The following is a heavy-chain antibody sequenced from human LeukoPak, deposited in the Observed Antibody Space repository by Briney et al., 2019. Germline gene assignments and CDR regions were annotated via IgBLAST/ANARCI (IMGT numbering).Heavy chain of an antibody. Sequence: GGSLRLSCAASGFTVSSNYMSWVRQPPGKGLEWVSVIYSGGSTYYADSVKGRFTISRDNSKNTLYLQMNSLRAEDMAVYYCARNLAYGGNGMWGQGTLVTVSS. CDR3: ARNLAYGGNGM. CDR1: GFTVSSNY. D-gene: IGHD4-23*01. CDR2: IYSGGST. V-gene: IGHV3-53*01. J-gene: IGHJ4*02.